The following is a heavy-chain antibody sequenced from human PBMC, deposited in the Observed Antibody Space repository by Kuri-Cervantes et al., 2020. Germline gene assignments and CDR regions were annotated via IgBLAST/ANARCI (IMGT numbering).Heavy chain of an antibody. V-gene: IGHV4-59*08. CDR3: ASRAVVVGGFDY. CDR1: GCSISSYY. J-gene: IGHJ4*02. D-gene: IGHD2-15*01. Sequence: SETLSLTCTVSGCSISSYYWSWIRQPPGKGLEWIGYIYYSGSTNHNPSLKSRVTISVDTSKNQFSLKLSSVTAADTAVYYCASRAVVVGGFDYWGQGTLVTVSS. CDR2: IYYSGST.